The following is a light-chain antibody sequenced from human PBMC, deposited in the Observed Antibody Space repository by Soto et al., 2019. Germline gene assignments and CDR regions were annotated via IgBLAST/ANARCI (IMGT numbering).Light chain of an antibody. CDR2: SNN. J-gene: IGLJ1*01. V-gene: IGLV1-44*01. Sequence: QSVLTQPPSASGTPGQRVTLSRSVGNSNIRTRPVTWSPDRPGTATTRLIFSNNQWRSGVPARVSGSKSGTSASLAISGLQSGDEGDYYCAAWDDSLNGLYAFGTGTKVTGL. CDR1: NSNIRTRP. CDR3: AAWDDSLNGLYA.